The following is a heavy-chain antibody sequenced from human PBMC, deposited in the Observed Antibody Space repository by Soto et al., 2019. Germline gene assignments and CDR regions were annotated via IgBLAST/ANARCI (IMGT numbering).Heavy chain of an antibody. J-gene: IGHJ5*02. CDR1: GGSISSGGYY. D-gene: IGHD6-13*01. Sequence: SETLSLTCTVSGGSISSGGYYWSWIRQHPGKGLEWIGYIYYSGSTHYNPSLKSRVTISVDTSKNQFSLKLSSVTAADTAVYYCARAEGIAAAATGNWFDPWGQGTLVTVSS. CDR2: IYYSGST. V-gene: IGHV4-31*03. CDR3: ARAEGIAAAATGNWFDP.